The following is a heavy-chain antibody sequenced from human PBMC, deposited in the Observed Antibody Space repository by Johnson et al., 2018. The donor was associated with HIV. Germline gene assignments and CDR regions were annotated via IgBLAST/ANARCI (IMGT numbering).Heavy chain of an antibody. J-gene: IGHJ3*02. Sequence: MPLVESGGGVVQPGRSLRLSCAASGFTFSSYAMHWVRQAPGKGLEWVAVISYDGSNKYYADSVKGRFTISRDNSKNTLYLQMNSLRAEDTAVYYCARDQTGTTDDAFDIWGQGTMVTVSS. D-gene: IGHD1-7*01. V-gene: IGHV3-30*04. CDR1: GFTFSSYA. CDR3: ARDQTGTTDDAFDI. CDR2: ISYDGSNK.